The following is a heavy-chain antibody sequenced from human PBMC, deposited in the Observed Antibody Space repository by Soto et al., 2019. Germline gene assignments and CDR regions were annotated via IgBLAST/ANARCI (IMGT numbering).Heavy chain of an antibody. CDR3: IWQQDFYYGRAV. Sequence: EVQLVESGGGLVTPGGSLTLSCAASGFSLSPAWMNWVRQAPGKGLEWVGLIKSKGGGGTADYAAPVKGRFIISRDDSKNTIYLQMNSLKPEDTALYYCIWQQDFYYGRAVWAQGTTVTVSS. J-gene: IGHJ6*02. V-gene: IGHV3-15*07. D-gene: IGHD6-13*01. CDR2: IKSKGGGGTA. CDR1: GFSLSPAW.